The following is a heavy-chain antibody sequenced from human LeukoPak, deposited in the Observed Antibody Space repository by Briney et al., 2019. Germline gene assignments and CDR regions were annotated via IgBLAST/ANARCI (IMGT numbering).Heavy chain of an antibody. CDR1: GYSSTSYW. V-gene: IGHV5-51*01. Sequence: ESLKISCKGSGYSSTSYWIGWVRQMPGKGLEWMGIIYPGDSDTRYSPSFQGQVTISADKSISTAYLQWSSLKASNTAMYYCARRRDGYNNGFDPWGQGTLVTVSS. D-gene: IGHD5-24*01. CDR3: ARRRDGYNNGFDP. CDR2: IYPGDSDT. J-gene: IGHJ5*02.